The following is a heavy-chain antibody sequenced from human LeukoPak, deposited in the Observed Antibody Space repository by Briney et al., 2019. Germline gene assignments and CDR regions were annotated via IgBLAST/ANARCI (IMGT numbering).Heavy chain of an antibody. Sequence: SETLSLTCTVSGGSISSSYYYWSWIRQPPGKGLEWIGYIYYSGSTNYNPSLKSRVTISVDTSKNQFSLKLSSVTAADTAVYYCARLGYSYGSYYFDYWGQGTLVTVSS. J-gene: IGHJ4*02. CDR3: ARLGYSYGSYYFDY. CDR2: IYYSGST. CDR1: GGSISSSYYY. V-gene: IGHV4-61*05. D-gene: IGHD5-18*01.